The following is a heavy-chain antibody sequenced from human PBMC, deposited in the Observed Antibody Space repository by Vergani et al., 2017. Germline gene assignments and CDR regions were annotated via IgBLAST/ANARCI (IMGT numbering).Heavy chain of an antibody. CDR2: ISSSSSYI. V-gene: IGHV3-21*01. CDR3: ARRRGGVYYYDSSGYYYFDY. D-gene: IGHD3-22*01. J-gene: IGHJ4*02. Sequence: VQLVQSGSELKKPGASVKVSCKASGYTFTSYSMNWVRQAPGKGLEWVSSISSSSSYIYYADSVKGRFTISRDNAKNSLYLQMNSLRAEDTAVYYCARRRGGVYYYDSSGYYYFDYWGQGTLVTVSS. CDR1: GYTFTSYS.